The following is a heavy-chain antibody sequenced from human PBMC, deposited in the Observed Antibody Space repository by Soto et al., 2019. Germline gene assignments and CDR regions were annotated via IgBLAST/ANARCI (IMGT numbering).Heavy chain of an antibody. V-gene: IGHV3-53*01. CDR2: VHGGGST. Sequence: VQLVESGGGLIQPGGSLRLSCAASGFTVSNNHMTWARQAAGKGLELVSFVHGGGSTSYADSVKGRFTISRDNSKNTLSLQMDSLRAEDTAIYYCAGRLTTAASLDYWGRGTLVTVSS. CDR3: AGRLTTAASLDY. CDR1: GFTVSNNH. D-gene: IGHD3-16*01. J-gene: IGHJ4*02.